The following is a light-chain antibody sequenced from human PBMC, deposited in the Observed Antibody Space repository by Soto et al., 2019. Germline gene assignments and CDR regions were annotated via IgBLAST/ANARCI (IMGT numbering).Light chain of an antibody. V-gene: IGKV1-33*01. CDR2: EAS. CDR3: QQYDNLPPL. Sequence: DIQMTQSPSSLSASVGDRVTMTFQASQDIMYYLNWYQQKPGKAPKLLIYEASNLETGVPSRFSGSGSGTHFTFTISSLQPEDIGTYYCQQYDNLPPLFGGGTKVDIK. CDR1: QDIMYY. J-gene: IGKJ4*01.